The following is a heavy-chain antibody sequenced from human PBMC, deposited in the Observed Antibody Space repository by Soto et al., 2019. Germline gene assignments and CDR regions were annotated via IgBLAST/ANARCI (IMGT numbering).Heavy chain of an antibody. D-gene: IGHD3-10*01. J-gene: IGHJ5*02. CDR3: VKGSESYYNYNWFDP. Sequence: GGSLRLSCADSGFTFSYYGFNWVRRAPGRGLEWVSSISTSSGYVYYADSVTGRFTISRDNSKNTLYLQMSSLRAEDTAVYYCVKGSESYYNYNWFDPWGQGTLVTVSS. V-gene: IGHV3-21*01. CDR2: ISTSSGYV. CDR1: GFTFSYYG.